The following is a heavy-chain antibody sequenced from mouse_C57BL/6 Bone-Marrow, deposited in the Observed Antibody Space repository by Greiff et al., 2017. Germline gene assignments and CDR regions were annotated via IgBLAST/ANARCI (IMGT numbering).Heavy chain of an antibody. CDR3: AIRNYGSIPFAY. CDR2: IHPSDGDT. J-gene: IGHJ3*01. CDR1: GYTFTSYW. V-gene: IGHV1-74*01. D-gene: IGHD1-1*01. Sequence: QVQLQQPGAELVKPGASVKVSCKASGYTFTSYWMHWVKQRPGQGLEWIGRIHPSDGDTNYNQKFKGKATLTVDKSSSTAYMQLSSMTSEDSAVYYCAIRNYGSIPFAYWGQGTLVTVSA.